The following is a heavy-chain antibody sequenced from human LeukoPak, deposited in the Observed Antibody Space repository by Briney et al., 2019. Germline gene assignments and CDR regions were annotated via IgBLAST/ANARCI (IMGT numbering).Heavy chain of an antibody. J-gene: IGHJ6*04. CDR2: ISSSSSYT. CDR3: ARDQAGIAVAGTPWYYYGMDV. V-gene: IGHV3-11*06. Sequence: GGSLSLSCAASGFTFSDYYRSWIRQAPGKGLEWVSYISSSSSYTNYADSVKGRFTISRDNAKNSLYLQMNSLRAEDTAVYYCARDQAGIAVAGTPWYYYGMDVWGKGTTVTVSS. D-gene: IGHD6-19*01. CDR1: GFTFSDYY.